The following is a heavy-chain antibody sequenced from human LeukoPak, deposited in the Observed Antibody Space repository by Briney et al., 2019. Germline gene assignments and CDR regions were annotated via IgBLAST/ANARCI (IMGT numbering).Heavy chain of an antibody. D-gene: IGHD3-22*01. CDR1: GFTFSSYE. V-gene: IGHV3-48*03. CDR3: ARAKLYYYDSSGYYSGFDY. CDR2: ISSSGNTI. Sequence: PGGSLRLSCAASGFTFSSYEMNWVRQAPGKGLEWVSCISSSGNTIYYADSVKGRFTISRDNAKNSLYLQMNSLRADDTAVYYCARAKLYYYDSSGYYSGFDYWGQGTLVTVSS. J-gene: IGHJ4*02.